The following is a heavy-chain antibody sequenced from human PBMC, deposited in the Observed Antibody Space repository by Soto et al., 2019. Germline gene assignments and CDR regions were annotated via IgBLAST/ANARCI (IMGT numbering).Heavy chain of an antibody. Sequence: QVQLQQSGAGLLKPSETLSPTCAVSGGSFSGYCWSWIRQPPGKGLEWIGEINHSGSTNYNPSLTGQVTISVDTSKTQFSLKLSSETAADTAVYYCARGGGVPGVTWGQGTLVTVSS. D-gene: IGHD3-10*01. J-gene: IGHJ5*02. CDR2: INHSGST. CDR3: ARGGGVPGVT. V-gene: IGHV4-34*01. CDR1: GGSFSGYC.